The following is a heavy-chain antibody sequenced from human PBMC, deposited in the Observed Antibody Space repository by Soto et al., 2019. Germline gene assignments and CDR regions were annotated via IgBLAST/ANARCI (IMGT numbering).Heavy chain of an antibody. CDR3: ARGITYYYDSSGYSNWFDP. CDR1: GGSISSYY. CDR2: IYYSGST. J-gene: IGHJ5*02. Sequence: SETLSLTCTVSGGSISSYYWSWIWQPPGKGLEWIGYIYYSGSTNYNPSLKSRVTISVDTSKNQFSLKLSSVTAADTAVYYCARGITYYYDSSGYSNWFDPWGQGTLVTVSS. V-gene: IGHV4-59*08. D-gene: IGHD3-22*01.